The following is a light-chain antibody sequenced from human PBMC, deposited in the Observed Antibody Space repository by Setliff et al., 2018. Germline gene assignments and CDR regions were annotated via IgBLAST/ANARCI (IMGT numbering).Light chain of an antibody. CDR3: ISYTNSSTYVV. CDR1: SSDIGGYNY. CDR2: DVS. Sequence: QSALTQPASVSGSPGQSITISCTGTSSDIGGYNYVSWCQQHPGKAPKLMICDVSQRPSGVSNRFSGSKSGNTASLTISGLQAEDEADYYCISYTNSSTYVVFGGGTKVTVL. J-gene: IGLJ2*01. V-gene: IGLV2-14*03.